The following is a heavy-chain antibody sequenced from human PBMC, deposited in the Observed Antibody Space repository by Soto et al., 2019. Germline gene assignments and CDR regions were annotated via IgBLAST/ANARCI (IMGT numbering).Heavy chain of an antibody. V-gene: IGHV1-69*06. Sequence: QVQLVQSGAEVKKPGSSVKVSCKASGGTFSSYAISWVRQAPGQGLEWMGGIIPIFGTANYAQKFQGRVTITADKSTSTAYMELSSLRSEDTAVYYCARHRAGCGGDCRTGNYFDYWGQGTLVTVSS. J-gene: IGHJ4*02. CDR2: IIPIFGTA. CDR3: ARHRAGCGGDCRTGNYFDY. D-gene: IGHD2-21*02. CDR1: GGTFSSYA.